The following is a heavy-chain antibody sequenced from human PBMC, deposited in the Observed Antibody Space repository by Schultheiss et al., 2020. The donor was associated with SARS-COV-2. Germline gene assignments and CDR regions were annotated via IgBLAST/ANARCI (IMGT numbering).Heavy chain of an antibody. CDR3: ARDASGEMPTEFDY. CDR2: IYDSGST. J-gene: IGHJ4*02. Sequence: SETLSLTCAVSGASITSDTWWIWVRQPPGKGLEWIGYIYDSGSTYYNPSLKSRVTISMDTSKNQFSLKVRSVTAADTAVYYCARDASGEMPTEFDYWGQGTLVTVSS. CDR1: GASITSDTW. D-gene: IGHD5-24*01. V-gene: IGHV4-4*02.